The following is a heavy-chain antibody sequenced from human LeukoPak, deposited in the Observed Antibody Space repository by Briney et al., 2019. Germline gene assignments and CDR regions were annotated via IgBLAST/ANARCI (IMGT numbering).Heavy chain of an antibody. J-gene: IGHJ5*02. Sequence: GRSLRLSCAASGFTFSSFSMNWVRQAPGKGLEWVSSISSTSTYMYYAGSVKGRFTISRDNAKNSLYLQMNSLRAEDTAVYYCARGISYSTSRGSWYDPWGQGTLVTVSS. CDR1: GFTFSSFS. CDR3: ARGISYSTSRGSWYDP. CDR2: ISSTSTYM. V-gene: IGHV3-21*01. D-gene: IGHD3-16*01.